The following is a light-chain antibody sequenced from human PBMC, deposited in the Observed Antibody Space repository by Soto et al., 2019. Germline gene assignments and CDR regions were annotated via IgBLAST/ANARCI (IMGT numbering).Light chain of an antibody. CDR3: MQALQSPWT. Sequence: IVMTQSPLSLPVIPGEPASISCSSSQSLLHNNGYSYVDWYLQKPGQYTQLRIKLSSYRASGVPDRVSGSGSGTDFTRKISRVEAEDVGVYYCMQALQSPWTVGQGTKVDIK. V-gene: IGKV2-28*01. CDR2: LSS. CDR1: QSLLHNNGYSY. J-gene: IGKJ1*01.